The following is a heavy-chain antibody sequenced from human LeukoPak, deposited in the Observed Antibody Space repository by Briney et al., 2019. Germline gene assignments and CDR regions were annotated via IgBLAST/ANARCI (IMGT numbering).Heavy chain of an antibody. D-gene: IGHD2-15*01. CDR3: ARDGGGGLDY. CDR1: GFTFSNYN. V-gene: IGHV3-21*01. CDR2: ISISSNYI. J-gene: IGHJ4*02. Sequence: GGSLRLSCAASGFTFSNYNMNWVRQAPGKGLEWVSCISISSNYIYYPDSVRGRFTISRDNAKNSLYLQMNSLRAEDTAVYYCARDGGGGLDYWGQGTLVTVSS.